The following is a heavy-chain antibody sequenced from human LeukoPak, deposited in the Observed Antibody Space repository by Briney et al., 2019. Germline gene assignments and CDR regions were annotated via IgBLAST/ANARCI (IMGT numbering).Heavy chain of an antibody. J-gene: IGHJ6*02. CDR3: AKDSSIAVAGYYYYGMDV. Sequence: GRSLRLSCAASGFTFDDYAMHWVRQAPGKGLEWVSGISWNSGSIGYADSVKGRFTISRDNAKNSLYLQMNSLRAEDTALYYCAKDSSIAVAGYYYYGMDVWGQGTAVTVSS. CDR1: GFTFDDYA. V-gene: IGHV3-9*01. D-gene: IGHD6-19*01. CDR2: ISWNSGSI.